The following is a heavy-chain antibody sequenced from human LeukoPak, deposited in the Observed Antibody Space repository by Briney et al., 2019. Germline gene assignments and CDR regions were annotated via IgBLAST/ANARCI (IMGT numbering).Heavy chain of an antibody. CDR3: AREGWDQRDTAAFDH. V-gene: IGHV1-2*02. CDR1: GYTFTGHY. CDR2: INPNSGDR. J-gene: IGHJ4*02. Sequence: ASVKVSCKASGYTFTGHYMHWARQAPGQGLEWMGWINPNSGDRNSAQKFQGRVTMTRDTSISTVYMELSRLGPDDTAVYYCAREGWDQRDTAAFDHWGQGTLVTVSS. D-gene: IGHD6-19*01.